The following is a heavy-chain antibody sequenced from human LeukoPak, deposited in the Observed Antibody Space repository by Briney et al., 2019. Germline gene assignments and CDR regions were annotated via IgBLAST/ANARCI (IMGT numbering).Heavy chain of an antibody. D-gene: IGHD1-26*01. Sequence: GGSLRLSCAASGFTFSSYEMNWVRQAPGKGLEWVSYISSSGSTIYYADSVKGRFTISRDNAKNSLYLQMNSLRAEDTAVYYCARSKGVVGAIHDYWGQGTLATVSS. J-gene: IGHJ4*02. CDR1: GFTFSSYE. V-gene: IGHV3-48*03. CDR2: ISSSGSTI. CDR3: ARSKGVVGAIHDY.